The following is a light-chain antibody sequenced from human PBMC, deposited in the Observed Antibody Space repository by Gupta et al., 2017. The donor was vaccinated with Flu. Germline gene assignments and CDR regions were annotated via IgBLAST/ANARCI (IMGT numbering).Light chain of an antibody. CDR1: RNVITA. CDR2: DAS. Sequence: VLTQSPATLSLSPGERATLSCRASRNVITALAWYQQKSGQPPRLLIYDASNRATGIPARFSGGGSGTDFTLTSSSLEPEDFALYYCQQRNSWPTFGQGTRLEI. V-gene: IGKV3-11*01. CDR3: QQRNSWPT. J-gene: IGKJ5*01.